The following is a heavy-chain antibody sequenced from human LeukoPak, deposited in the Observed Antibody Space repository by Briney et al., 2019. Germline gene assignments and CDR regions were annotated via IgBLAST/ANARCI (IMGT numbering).Heavy chain of an antibody. CDR1: GGTFSSYA. D-gene: IGHD5-12*01. J-gene: IGHJ5*02. CDR3: ASTGVGDPYSGYDSGWFDP. Sequence: SVKVSCKASGGTFSSYAISWVRQAPGQGLEWMGRIIPIFGIANYAQKFQGRVTITADKSTSTAYMELSSLRSEDSAVYYCASTGVGDPYSGYDSGWFDPWGQGTLVTVSS. V-gene: IGHV1-69*04. CDR2: IIPIFGIA.